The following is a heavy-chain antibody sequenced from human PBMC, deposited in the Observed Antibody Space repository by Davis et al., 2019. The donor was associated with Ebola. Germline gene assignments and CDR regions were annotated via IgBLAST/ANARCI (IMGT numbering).Heavy chain of an antibody. J-gene: IGHJ4*02. Sequence: GESLKISCTGAGLTFGDYAMSWVRQAPGKGLEWVGFIRSKAYGEATQYAASVRGRFTFSRDDSKSSAYLQMNSLKIEDTGVYYCRTDGDNVDYWGQGTLVAVSS. V-gene: IGHV3-49*04. CDR2: IRSKAYGEAT. D-gene: IGHD1-1*01. CDR1: GLTFGDYA. CDR3: RTDGDNVDY.